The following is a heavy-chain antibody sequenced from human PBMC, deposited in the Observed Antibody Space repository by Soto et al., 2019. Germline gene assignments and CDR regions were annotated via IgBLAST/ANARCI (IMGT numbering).Heavy chain of an antibody. CDR2: MYSGGST. CDR3: ARDPGHGLDV. J-gene: IGHJ6*02. D-gene: IGHD1-1*01. CDR1: GFTVSNNY. V-gene: IGHV3-53*01. Sequence: GGSLRLSCAASGFTVSNNYMSWVRQPPGKGLEWVSVMYSGGSTYYADSVKGRFTISRDNSKNTLYLQMNGLRAEDTAVYYCARDPGHGLDVWGQGTTVTVSS.